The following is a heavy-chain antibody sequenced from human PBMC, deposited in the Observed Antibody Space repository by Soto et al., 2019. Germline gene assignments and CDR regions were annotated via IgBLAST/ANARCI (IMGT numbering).Heavy chain of an antibody. D-gene: IGHD3-3*01. CDR3: ARGHLEWLSGYFDY. CDR1: GYSISSGYY. J-gene: IGHJ4*02. V-gene: IGHV4-38-2*01. Sequence: PSETLSLTCAVSGYSISSGYYWGWIRQPPGKGLEWIGSIYHSGSTYYNPSLKSRVTISVDTSKNQFSLKLSSVTAADTAVYYCARGHLEWLSGYFDYWGQGTLVTVSS. CDR2: IYHSGST.